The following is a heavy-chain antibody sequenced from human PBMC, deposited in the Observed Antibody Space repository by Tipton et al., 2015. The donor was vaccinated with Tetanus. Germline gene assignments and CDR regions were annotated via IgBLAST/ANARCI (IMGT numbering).Heavy chain of an antibody. CDR1: GGTFNNFP. CDR3: ARTRGVTRLYYAIGF. D-gene: IGHD3-22*01. V-gene: IGHV1-69*06. J-gene: IGHJ4*02. Sequence: QVQLVQSGAEVKKPGSSVKVSCKGSGGTFNNFPISWVRQDPGQGLERMAGIIPVFATITYAQKFQGRLKITADRSTSTAYMELTSLSSEDTAVYYCARTRGVTRLYYAIGFWGQGTLVTVSS. CDR2: IIPVFATI.